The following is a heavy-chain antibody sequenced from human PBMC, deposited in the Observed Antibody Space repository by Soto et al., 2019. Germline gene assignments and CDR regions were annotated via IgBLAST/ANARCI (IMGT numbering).Heavy chain of an antibody. CDR3: ARVLGSAMVRGADFYHGMDV. D-gene: IGHD3-10*01. CDR2: IIPIFGTA. V-gene: IGHV1-69*13. J-gene: IGHJ6*02. CDR1: GGTFSSYA. Sequence: VKVSCKASGGTFSSYAISWVRQAPGQGLEWMGGIIPIFGTANYAQKFQGRVTITADESTSTAYMELSSLRSEDTAVYYCARVLGSAMVRGADFYHGMDVWGQGTTVTVSS.